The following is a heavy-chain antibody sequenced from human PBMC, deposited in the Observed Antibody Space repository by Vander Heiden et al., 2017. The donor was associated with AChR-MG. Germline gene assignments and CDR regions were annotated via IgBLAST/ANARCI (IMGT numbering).Heavy chain of an antibody. V-gene: IGHV3-9*01. CDR3: AKVRGRAGMGRAFDI. J-gene: IGHJ3*02. CDR2: ISWNSGSI. CDR1: GFTFDDYA. Sequence: EVQLVESGGGLVQPGRSLRLSCAASGFTFDDYAMHWVRQAPGKGLEWVSGISWNSGSIGYADSVKGRFTISRDNAKNSLYLQMNSLRAEDTALYYCAKVRGRAGMGRAFDIWGQGTMVTVSS. D-gene: IGHD6-13*01.